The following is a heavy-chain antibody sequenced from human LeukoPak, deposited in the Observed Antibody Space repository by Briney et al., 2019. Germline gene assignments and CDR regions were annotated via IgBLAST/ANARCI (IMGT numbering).Heavy chain of an antibody. D-gene: IGHD4-17*01. CDR3: ASTVTRYFDY. Sequence: GSSVKVSCKSSGGIFRSYAICWVRQAPGQGLEWMGGILPIFGTANYAQKFQGRVTITADKSTSTAYMELSSLRSEDTAVYYCASTVTRYFDYWGQGTLVTVSS. J-gene: IGHJ4*02. V-gene: IGHV1-69*06. CDR2: ILPIFGTA. CDR1: GGIFRSYA.